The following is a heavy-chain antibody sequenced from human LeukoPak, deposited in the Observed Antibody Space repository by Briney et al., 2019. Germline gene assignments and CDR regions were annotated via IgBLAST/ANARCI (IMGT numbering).Heavy chain of an antibody. CDR1: GFTFSSYS. Sequence: PGGSLRLSCAASGFTFSSYSMNWVRQAPGKGLEWVSYISSSSSTIYYADSVKGQFTISRDNAKNSLYLQMNSLRAEDTAVYYCARDYQLGDDAFDIWGQGTMVTVSS. J-gene: IGHJ3*02. D-gene: IGHD7-27*01. V-gene: IGHV3-48*04. CDR3: ARDYQLGDDAFDI. CDR2: ISSSSSTI.